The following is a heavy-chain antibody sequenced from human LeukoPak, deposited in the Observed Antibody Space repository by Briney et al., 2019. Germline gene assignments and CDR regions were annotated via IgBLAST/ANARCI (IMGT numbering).Heavy chain of an antibody. Sequence: PGGSLRLSCAASGFSFSNAWMNWVRQAPGKGLEWVGRIKPKTDGGTIDYAAPVKGRFSISRDDSKNTLSLQMNSLQIEDTAVYYCTTGVRDSNGYYNFDYWGQGTLVTVSS. V-gene: IGHV3-15*01. CDR3: TTGVRDSNGYYNFDY. CDR2: IKPKTDGGTI. D-gene: IGHD3-22*01. J-gene: IGHJ4*02. CDR1: GFSFSNAW.